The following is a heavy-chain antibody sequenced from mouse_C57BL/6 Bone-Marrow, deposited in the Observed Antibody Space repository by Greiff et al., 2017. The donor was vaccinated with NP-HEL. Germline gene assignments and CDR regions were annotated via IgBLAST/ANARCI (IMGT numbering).Heavy chain of an antibody. Sequence: VQLQQSGAELVKPGASVKLSCTASGFNIKDYYMPWVKQRTEQGLGWIGRIDPEDGEPKYAPKFQGKATITADTSSNTAYLQLSSLTSEDTAVYYCARDLDSSGVQGYWGQGTTLTVSS. CDR1: GFNIKDYY. CDR2: IDPEDGEP. D-gene: IGHD3-2*02. CDR3: ARDLDSSGVQGY. J-gene: IGHJ2*01. V-gene: IGHV14-2*01.